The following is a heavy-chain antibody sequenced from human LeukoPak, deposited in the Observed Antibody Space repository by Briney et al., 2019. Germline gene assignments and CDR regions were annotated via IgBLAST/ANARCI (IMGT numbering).Heavy chain of an antibody. J-gene: IGHJ4*02. Sequence: AGGSLRLSCAASGFTSSSYAMSWVRQAPGKGLEWVSAISGSGGSTYYADSVKGRFTISRDNSKNTLYLQMNSLRAEDTAVYYCAKNHGSSWYGDYFDYWGQGTLVTVSS. CDR2: ISGSGGST. CDR3: AKNHGSSWYGDYFDY. D-gene: IGHD6-13*01. CDR1: GFTSSSYA. V-gene: IGHV3-23*01.